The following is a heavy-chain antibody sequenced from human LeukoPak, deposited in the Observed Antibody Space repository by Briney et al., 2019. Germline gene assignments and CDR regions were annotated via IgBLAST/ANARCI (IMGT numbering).Heavy chain of an antibody. D-gene: IGHD5-24*01. CDR3: AREGNGYISEAFDI. CDR2: INWNGGST. CDR1: GFTFDDYG. J-gene: IGHJ3*02. V-gene: IGHV3-20*04. Sequence: PGGSLRLSCAASGFTFDDYGMSWVRQAPGKGLEWVSGINWNGGSTGYADSVKGRFTISRDNAKNSLYLQMNSLRAEDTAVYYCAREGNGYISEAFDIWGQGTMVTVSS.